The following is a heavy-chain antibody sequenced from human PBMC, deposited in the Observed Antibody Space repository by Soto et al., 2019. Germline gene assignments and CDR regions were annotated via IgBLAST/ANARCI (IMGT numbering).Heavy chain of an antibody. CDR2: IYNSGGS. D-gene: IGHD4-17*01. J-gene: IGHJ4*02. V-gene: IGHV4-30-4*01. CDR3: VGTGTTDDY. Sequence: PSETLSLTCSVSGASIRSGDYYWSCIRQAPGKGLEWIGYIYNSGGSYYNPSLKGRLSISIDTSKNQFSLKLNSVTAADTAMYYCVGTGTTDDYWGRGTLVTVSS. CDR1: GASIRSGDYY.